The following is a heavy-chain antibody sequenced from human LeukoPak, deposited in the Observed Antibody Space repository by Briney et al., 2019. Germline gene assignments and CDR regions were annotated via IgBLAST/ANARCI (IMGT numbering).Heavy chain of an antibody. CDR3: ATPGPKRGYSGYDSLDY. D-gene: IGHD5-12*01. CDR1: GGTFSSYA. J-gene: IGHJ4*02. CDR2: IIPIFGTA. V-gene: IGHV1-69*05. Sequence: ASVKVSCKASGGTFSSYAISWVRQAPGQGLEWIGGIIPIFGTANYAQKFQGRVTITTDESTSTAYMELSSLRSEDTAVYYCATPGPKRGYSGYDSLDYWGQGTLVTVSS.